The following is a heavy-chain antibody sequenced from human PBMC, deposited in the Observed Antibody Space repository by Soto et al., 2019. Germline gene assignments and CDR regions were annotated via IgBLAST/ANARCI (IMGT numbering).Heavy chain of an antibody. CDR2: IYYSAST. J-gene: IGHJ3*02. V-gene: IGHV4-31*02. D-gene: IGHD2-2*01. CDR3: ARNPSLLCSSISSHAFDI. Sequence: SETLSLTCTVSGGSISSGAYYWNWIRQHPGKDLEWIGYIYYSASTYYNPSLQSRVTIAVDTSKNQFSLKLTSVTAADTAVYYCARNPSLLCSSISSHAFDIWCQGTMVTVS. CDR1: GGSISSGAYY.